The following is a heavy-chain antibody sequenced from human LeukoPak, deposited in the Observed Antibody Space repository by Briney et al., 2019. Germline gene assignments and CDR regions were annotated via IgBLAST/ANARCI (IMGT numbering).Heavy chain of an antibody. D-gene: IGHD6-13*01. V-gene: IGHV1-69*05. Sequence: ASVKVSCKASGGTFSSYAISWVRQAPGQGLEWMGGIIPIFGTANYAQKFQGRVTITTDESTSTAYMELSSLRSEDTAEYYCQLVEGPFDYWGQGTLVTVSS. CDR1: GGTFSSYA. CDR3: QLVEGPFDY. CDR2: IIPIFGTA. J-gene: IGHJ4*02.